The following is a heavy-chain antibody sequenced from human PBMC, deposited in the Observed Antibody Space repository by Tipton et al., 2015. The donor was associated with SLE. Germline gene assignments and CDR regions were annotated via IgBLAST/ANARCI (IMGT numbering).Heavy chain of an antibody. V-gene: IGHV4-59*01. Sequence: TLSLTCTVSGGSISGYFWSWIRQPPGKGLEWIGNIYYSGSTNYSPSLKSRVTISVGTSKNQLSLKLTSVTAADTAVYYCASRGIAAAGTGTYAFDIWGQGTMVTVSS. CDR3: ASRGIAAAGTGTYAFDI. J-gene: IGHJ3*02. CDR2: IYYSGST. CDR1: GGSISGYF. D-gene: IGHD6-13*01.